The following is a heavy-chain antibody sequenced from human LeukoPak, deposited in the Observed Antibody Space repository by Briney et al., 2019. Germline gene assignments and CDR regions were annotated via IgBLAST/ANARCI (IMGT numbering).Heavy chain of an antibody. V-gene: IGHV3-23*01. CDR2: SGSGGST. CDR1: GFIISSHG. Sequence: GGSLRLFCAASGFIISSHGMRWARQAPGKGLELVSVSGSGGSTFYSNSVKGRFTISRDNSKNTLYLQMNSLRAEDTAVYYCAKDHSSSPWGQGTMVTVSS. J-gene: IGHJ3*01. CDR3: AKDHSSSP. D-gene: IGHD6-13*01.